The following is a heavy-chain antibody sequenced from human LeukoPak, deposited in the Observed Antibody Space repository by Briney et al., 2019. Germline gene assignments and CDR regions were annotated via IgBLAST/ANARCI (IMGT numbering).Heavy chain of an antibody. D-gene: IGHD3-10*01. CDR2: MNPNSGNT. J-gene: IGHJ6*03. CDR3: ARDLNYYGSGLTGYMDV. V-gene: IGHV1-8*01. Sequence: WASVTVSCTASGYTFTSYDINWVRQAPGQGLEWMGWMNPNSGNTGYAQKFQGRVTMTRNTSISTAYMELSSLRSEDTAVYYCARDLNYYGSGLTGYMDVWGKGTTVTISS. CDR1: GYTFTSYD.